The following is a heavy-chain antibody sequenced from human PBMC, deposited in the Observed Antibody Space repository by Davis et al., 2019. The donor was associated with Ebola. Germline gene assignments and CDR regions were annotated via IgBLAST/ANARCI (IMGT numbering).Heavy chain of an antibody. CDR3: ARHASQRSIFDY. V-gene: IGHV4-39*01. J-gene: IGHJ4*02. Sequence: MPGGSLRLSCTVSGGSISSSSYYWGWIRQPPGKGLEWIGSIYYSGSTYYNPSLKSRVTISVDTSKNQFSLKLSSVTAADTAVYYCARHASQRSIFDYWGQGTLVTVSS. D-gene: IGHD3-16*01. CDR2: IYYSGST. CDR1: GGSISSSSYY.